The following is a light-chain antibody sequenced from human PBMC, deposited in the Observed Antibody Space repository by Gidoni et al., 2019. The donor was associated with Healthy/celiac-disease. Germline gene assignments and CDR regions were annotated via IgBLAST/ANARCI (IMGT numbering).Light chain of an antibody. CDR3: QQYYSTPPIT. J-gene: IGKJ5*01. Sequence: DIVMTQCPDSLAVSLGERATIKCKSSPSVLYSSNNKNYLAWYQQKPGQPPKLLIYWASTRESGVPARFSGSGSGTDFTLPISSLQAEDVAVYYCQQYYSTPPITFGQXTRLEIK. CDR2: WAS. CDR1: PSVLYSSNNKNY. V-gene: IGKV4-1*01.